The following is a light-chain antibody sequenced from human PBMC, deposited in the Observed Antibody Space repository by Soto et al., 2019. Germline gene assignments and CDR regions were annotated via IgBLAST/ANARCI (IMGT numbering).Light chain of an antibody. CDR1: RYNIGNNY. V-gene: IGLV1-51*01. Sequence: QSVLTQPPSVSAAPGQKVTISCSGNRYNIGNNYVSWYQQLPGTAPKVLIYDSNKRPSGIPDRFSGSKSGTSATLGITGLQTEDEADYYCATWDSSLSGVVFGEGTKLTVL. J-gene: IGLJ2*01. CDR3: ATWDSSLSGVV. CDR2: DSN.